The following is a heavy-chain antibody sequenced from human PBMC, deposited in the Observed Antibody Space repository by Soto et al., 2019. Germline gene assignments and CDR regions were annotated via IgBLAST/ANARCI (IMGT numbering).Heavy chain of an antibody. Sequence: QVQLVESGGSVVQPGRSLRLSCAASGFTFSTSAMRWVRQAPGKGLEWVALISHDGSDKYYADSVKDRFTISRDNSKNTLYLQMNSLREDDTAVYFCASDIVLVPVAVPTRTDFWGQGTLVTVSS. CDR2: ISHDGSDK. V-gene: IGHV3-30*04. D-gene: IGHD2-2*02. CDR1: GFTFSTSA. J-gene: IGHJ4*02. CDR3: ASDIVLVPVAVPTRTDF.